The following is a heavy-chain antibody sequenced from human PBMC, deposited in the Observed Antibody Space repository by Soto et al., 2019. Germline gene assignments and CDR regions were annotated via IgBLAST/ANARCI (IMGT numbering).Heavy chain of an antibody. Sequence: PGGSLRLSCAASGFTFSSYDMHWVRQATGKGLEWVSAIGTAGDTYYPGSVKGRFTISRENAKNSLYLQMNSLRAGDTAVYYCARGPASTYYYYYMDVWGKGTTVTVSS. V-gene: IGHV3-13*01. CDR2: IGTAGDT. J-gene: IGHJ6*03. D-gene: IGHD2-2*01. CDR3: ARGPASTYYYYYMDV. CDR1: GFTFSSYD.